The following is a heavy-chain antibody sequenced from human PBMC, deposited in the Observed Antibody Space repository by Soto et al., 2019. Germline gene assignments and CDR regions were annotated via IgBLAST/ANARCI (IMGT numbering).Heavy chain of an antibody. Sequence: PSETLSLTCAVSGYSISSGYYWGWLRQPPGKGLEWIGSIYHGGSTYYNPSLNSRVTLSIDMTNNHVSLILNSVTAADTAVYYCARGRVDIVAATSYGMDVWGQGTTVTVSS. CDR2: IYHGGST. CDR1: GYSISSGYY. J-gene: IGHJ6*02. D-gene: IGHD5-12*01. V-gene: IGHV4-38-2*01. CDR3: ARGRVDIVAATSYGMDV.